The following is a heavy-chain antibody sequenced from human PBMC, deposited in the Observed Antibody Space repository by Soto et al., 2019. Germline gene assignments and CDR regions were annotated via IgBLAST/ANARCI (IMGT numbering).Heavy chain of an antibody. CDR2: ISGGGRDI. CDR1: GFTFSSYS. J-gene: IGHJ6*02. V-gene: IGHV3-21*01. D-gene: IGHD6-6*01. Sequence: GGSLRLSCAASGFTFSSYSLNWVRQAPGKGLEWVSSISGGGRDIKYGDSVKGRFIISRDNAMDSLHLQMYSLRADDTAIYFCATSLAVQLGYYGMDVWGPGTTVTVSS. CDR3: ATSLAVQLGYYGMDV.